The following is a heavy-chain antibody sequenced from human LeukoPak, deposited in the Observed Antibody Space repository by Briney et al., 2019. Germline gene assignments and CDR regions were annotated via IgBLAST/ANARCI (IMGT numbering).Heavy chain of an antibody. CDR1: GFTFSSHA. CDR2: IYSGGST. Sequence: GGSLRLSCAASGFTFSSHAMHWVRQAPGKGLEWVSVIYSGGSTYYADSVKGRFTISRDNSKNTLYLQMNSLRAEDTAVYYCARGDRLRASVSFDYWGQGTLVTVSS. CDR3: ARGDRLRASVSFDY. V-gene: IGHV3-66*01. D-gene: IGHD4-17*01. J-gene: IGHJ4*02.